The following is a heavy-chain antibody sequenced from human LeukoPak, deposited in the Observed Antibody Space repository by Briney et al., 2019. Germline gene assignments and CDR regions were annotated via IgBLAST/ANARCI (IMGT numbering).Heavy chain of an antibody. CDR2: IYTSGST. Sequence: SETLSLTCTVSGGSISSYYWSWIRQPAGKGLEWIGRIYTSGSTNYNPSLKSRVTMSVDTSKNQFSLKLSSVTAADTAVYYCARSRQYCSSTSCLDAFDIWGQGTMVTVSS. CDR3: ARSRQYCSSTSCLDAFDI. CDR1: GGSISSYY. V-gene: IGHV4-4*07. D-gene: IGHD2-2*01. J-gene: IGHJ3*02.